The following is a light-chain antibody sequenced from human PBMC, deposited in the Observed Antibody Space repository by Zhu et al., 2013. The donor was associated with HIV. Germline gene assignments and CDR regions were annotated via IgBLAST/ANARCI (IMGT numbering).Light chain of an antibody. CDR2: DVF. CDR3: QQANSFPIT. Sequence: AIQLIQSPSSLSASVGDRVTISCRASQDIDTGLAWYQQKPGTPPKLMIYDVFSLESGVPSRFGGSGYGTEFTLTITRLQPEDFATYYCQQANSFPITFGQGTRLEIK. V-gene: IGKV1-13*02. CDR1: QDIDTG. J-gene: IGKJ5*01.